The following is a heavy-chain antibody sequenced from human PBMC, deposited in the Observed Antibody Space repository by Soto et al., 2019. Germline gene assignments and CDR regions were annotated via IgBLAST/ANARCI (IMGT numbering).Heavy chain of an antibody. Sequence: SGPTLVKPTQTLTLTCTFSGFSLSTSGVGVGWIRQTPGKALEWLALIYWNDDKRYSPSLKSRLTITKDTSKNQVVLTMTNMDPVDTATYYCAHRPSDGDTTMEFESYFDYWGQGTLVTVSS. CDR1: GFSLSTSGVG. CDR2: IYWNDDK. D-gene: IGHD5-18*01. CDR3: AHRPSDGDTTMEFESYFDY. J-gene: IGHJ4*02. V-gene: IGHV2-5*01.